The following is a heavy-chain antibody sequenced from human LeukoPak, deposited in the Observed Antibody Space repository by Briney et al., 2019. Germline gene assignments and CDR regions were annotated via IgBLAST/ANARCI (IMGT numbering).Heavy chain of an antibody. CDR2: IKQDGSEK. J-gene: IGHJ4*02. V-gene: IGHV3-7*04. D-gene: IGHD3-22*01. CDR1: GFTFGNYA. CDR3: ARGCYYYDNGGHKYFFDY. Sequence: GGSLRLSCAASGFTFGNYAMSWVRQAPGKGLEWVANIKQDGSEKYYVDSVKGRFTISRDNAKNSLYLQMNSLRAEDTAVYYCARGCYYYDNGGHKYFFDYWGLGTLVTVSS.